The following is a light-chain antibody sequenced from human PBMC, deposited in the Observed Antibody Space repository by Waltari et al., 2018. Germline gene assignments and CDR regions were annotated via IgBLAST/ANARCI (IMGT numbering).Light chain of an antibody. Sequence: QSALTQPASVSGSPGQSITTSCNGTSRDFGSHHLVSWYQPHPGKAPKLLIYEGNKRPSGVSNRFSGSKSGNTASLTISGLQAEDEADYYCCSYAGSSSYVFGTGTKVTVL. CDR3: CSYAGSSSYV. J-gene: IGLJ1*01. V-gene: IGLV2-23*01. CDR1: SRDFGSHHL. CDR2: EGN.